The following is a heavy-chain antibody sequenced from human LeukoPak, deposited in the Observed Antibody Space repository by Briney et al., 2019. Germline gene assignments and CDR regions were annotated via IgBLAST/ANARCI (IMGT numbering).Heavy chain of an antibody. J-gene: IGHJ5*02. D-gene: IGHD6-13*01. CDR1: GFTFSSYA. CDR3: ARDTAAAAGWFDP. CDR2: ISSSSSYI. Sequence: GGSQRLSCAASGFTFSSYAMSWVRQAPGKGLEWVSSISSSSSYIYYADSVKGRFTISRDNAKNSLYLQMNSLRAEDTAVYYCARDTAAAAGWFDPWGQGTLVTVSS. V-gene: IGHV3-21*01.